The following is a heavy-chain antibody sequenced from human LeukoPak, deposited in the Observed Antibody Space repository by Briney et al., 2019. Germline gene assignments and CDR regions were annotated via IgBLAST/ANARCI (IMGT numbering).Heavy chain of an antibody. Sequence: AESLKISCKGSGYTFTNYWIGWVRQMPGRGLEHMGVIYPGDSDTRYSPSIQGQVTISADKSISTAYLQWSSLKDSDTAIYYCARWLAVARHNWFDPWGQGTLVTVSS. V-gene: IGHV5-51*01. CDR2: IYPGDSDT. CDR1: GYTFTNYW. D-gene: IGHD6-19*01. CDR3: ARWLAVARHNWFDP. J-gene: IGHJ5*02.